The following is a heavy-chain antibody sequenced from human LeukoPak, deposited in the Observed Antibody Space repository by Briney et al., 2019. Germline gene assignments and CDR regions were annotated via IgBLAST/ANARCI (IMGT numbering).Heavy chain of an antibody. CDR2: MYYSGTP. CDR3: ARGRAYYYDSSGFPPSDY. V-gene: IGHV4-31*03. D-gene: IGHD3-22*01. J-gene: IGHJ4*02. CDR1: GGSISSGGYD. Sequence: PSHTLSLTCTVAGGSISSGGYDWGWIRQHAGKGLEWIVYMYYSGTPYYNPSLKSRVTISVDPSKNQFSLKLSSVPAADTAVYYCARGRAYYYDSSGFPPSDYWGQGTLVTVSS.